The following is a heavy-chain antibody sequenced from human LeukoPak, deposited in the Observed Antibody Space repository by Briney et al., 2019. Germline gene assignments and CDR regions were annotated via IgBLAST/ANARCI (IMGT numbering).Heavy chain of an antibody. CDR2: INPSGGST. V-gene: IGHV1-46*01. CDR3: ARDIRDSSGYYSFDY. Sequence: GASVKVSCKASGYTFTSYYMHWVRQAPGQGLEWMGIINPSGGSTSYAQKFQGRVTMTRDTSTSTVYMELSSLRSEDTAVHYCARDIRDSSGYYSFDYWGQGTLVTVSS. J-gene: IGHJ4*02. CDR1: GYTFTSYY. D-gene: IGHD3-22*01.